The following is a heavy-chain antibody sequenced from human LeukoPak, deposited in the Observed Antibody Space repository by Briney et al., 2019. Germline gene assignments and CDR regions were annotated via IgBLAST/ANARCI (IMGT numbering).Heavy chain of an antibody. CDR3: ARHGGSRVATSAPFDAFDI. V-gene: IGHV4-38-2*01. CDR1: GYSISSGYY. D-gene: IGHD5-12*01. J-gene: IGHJ3*02. Sequence: SETLSLTCAVSGYSISSGYYWGWIRPPPGKGLEWIESIYHSGSTYYNPSLKSRVTISVDTSKNQFSLKLSSVTAADTAVYYCARHGGSRVATSAPFDAFDIWGQGTMVTVSS. CDR2: IYHSGST.